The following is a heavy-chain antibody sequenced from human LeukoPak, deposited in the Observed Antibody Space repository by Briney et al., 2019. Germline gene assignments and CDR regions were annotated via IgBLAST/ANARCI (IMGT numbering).Heavy chain of an antibody. V-gene: IGHV4-34*01. CDR1: GGSFSGYY. D-gene: IGHD3-22*01. Sequence: SETLSLTCAVYGGSFSGYYWSWIRQPPGKGLEWIGSIYYSGSTYYNPSLKSRVTISVDTSKNQFSLKLSSVTAADTAVYYCARDPTYYDSSGYAFDYWGQGTLVTVSS. J-gene: IGHJ4*02. CDR3: ARDPTYYDSSGYAFDY. CDR2: IYYSGST.